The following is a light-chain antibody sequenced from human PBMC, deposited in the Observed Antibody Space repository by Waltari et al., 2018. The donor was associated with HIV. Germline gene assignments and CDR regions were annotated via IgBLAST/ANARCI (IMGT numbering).Light chain of an antibody. J-gene: IGKJ2*01. V-gene: IGKV1-5*03. Sequence: DIEMTQSPSTLPLSLGDRVTITCRASQTISSSLAWYQQRPGTAPKLLIYKASSLEDGVPSSFSGSGSGTEFTLTISSLQPDDIAVYFCQQYSAFPFTFGQGTKLEI. CDR2: KAS. CDR1: QTISSS. CDR3: QQYSAFPFT.